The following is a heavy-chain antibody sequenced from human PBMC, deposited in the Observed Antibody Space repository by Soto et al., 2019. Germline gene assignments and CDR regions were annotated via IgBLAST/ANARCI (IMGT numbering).Heavy chain of an antibody. Sequence: ASVKVSCKASGYTFTRYYMHWVRQAPGQGLEWMGIINPSGGSTSYAQKFQGRVTMTRDTRTVYMELNSLRSEDTAVYYCASSHYESSGYSGFDPWGQ. V-gene: IGHV1-46*01. CDR1: GYTFTRYY. CDR3: ASSHYESSGYSGFDP. J-gene: IGHJ5*02. D-gene: IGHD3-22*01. CDR2: INPSGGST.